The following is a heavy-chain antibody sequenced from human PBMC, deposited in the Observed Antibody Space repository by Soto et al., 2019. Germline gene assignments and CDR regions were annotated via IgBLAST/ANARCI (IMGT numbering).Heavy chain of an antibody. CDR1: GGSISSGCYS. CDR2: IYYSGST. CDR3: ARGSPTRMDV. J-gene: IGHJ6*02. Sequence: SETLSLTCAVSGGSISSGCYSWSWIRQPPGKCLEWIGYIYYSGSTYYNPSLRSRVTISVDTSKNQFSLKLSSVTAADTAVYYCARGSPTRMDVWGQGTTVTVSS. V-gene: IGHV4-31*11.